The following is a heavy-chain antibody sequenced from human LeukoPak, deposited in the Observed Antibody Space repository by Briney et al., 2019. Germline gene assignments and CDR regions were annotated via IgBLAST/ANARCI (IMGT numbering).Heavy chain of an antibody. V-gene: IGHV3-48*01. CDR1: GFTFNTYS. Sequence: GGSLRLSCAASGFTFNTYSMNWVRQAPGKGLEWISYISESSDTIYYADSVKGRFTISRDNAKNSLYLQMNSLRAEDTALYYCARRFDYWGQGTLVTVSS. CDR2: ISESSDTI. CDR3: ARRFDY. J-gene: IGHJ4*02.